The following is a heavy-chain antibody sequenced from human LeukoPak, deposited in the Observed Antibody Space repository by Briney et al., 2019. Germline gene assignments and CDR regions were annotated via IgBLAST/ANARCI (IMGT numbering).Heavy chain of an antibody. V-gene: IGHV1-69*06. CDR2: IIPIFGTA. J-gene: IGHJ4*02. D-gene: IGHD5-18*01. Sequence: GASVKVSCKASGGTFSSYAISWVRQAPGQGLEWMGGIIPIFGTANYAQKFQGRVTITADKSTSTAYMELSSLRSEDTAVYYCAREWYSYGYGALGYWGQGTLVTVSS. CDR1: GGTFSSYA. CDR3: AREWYSYGYGALGY.